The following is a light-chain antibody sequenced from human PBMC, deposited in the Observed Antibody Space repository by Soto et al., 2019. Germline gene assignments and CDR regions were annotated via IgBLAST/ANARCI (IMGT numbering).Light chain of an antibody. CDR1: QSVSSTY. J-gene: IGKJ5*01. CDR2: GAS. Sequence: EIVLTQSPDTLSLSPGESATLSCRASQSVSSTYLAWYQQKSGRAPRLLIYGASTRATGIPDRFIGSGSGTDFTLTISRLEPEDFAVFYCQQYDNSITFGQGTRLEIE. CDR3: QQYDNSIT. V-gene: IGKV3-20*01.